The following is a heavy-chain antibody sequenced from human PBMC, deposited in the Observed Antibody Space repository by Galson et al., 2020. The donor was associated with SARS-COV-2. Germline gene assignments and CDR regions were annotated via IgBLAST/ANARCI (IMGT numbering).Heavy chain of an antibody. Sequence: GESLKISCKGSGYSFSSYWIAWVRQMPGRGLEWVGIIYPGDSDTRYSPSLQGHLTISVDKSINTAYLQWSSLKASDTAIYYCAKQRDYSSSWYEWDFRGQGTLVTVSS. CDR3: AKQRDYSSSWYEWDF. CDR1: GYSFSSYW. CDR2: IYPGDSDT. D-gene: IGHD6-13*01. J-gene: IGHJ4*02. V-gene: IGHV5-51*01.